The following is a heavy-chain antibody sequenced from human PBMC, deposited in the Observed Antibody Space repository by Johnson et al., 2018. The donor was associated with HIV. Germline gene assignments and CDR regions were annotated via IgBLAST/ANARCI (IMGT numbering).Heavy chain of an antibody. CDR3: AVVALPMYWYDAFDI. CDR2: IYSGGST. D-gene: IGHD2-21*01. CDR1: GFTVSSNY. Sequence: EKLVESGGGLVQPGGSLRLSCAASGFTVSSNYMSWVRQAPGKGLEWVSVIYSGGSTYYADSVKGRFTISRDNSKNTLYLQMNSLRAEDTAVYYCAVVALPMYWYDAFDIWGQGTMVTVSS. V-gene: IGHV3-66*01. J-gene: IGHJ3*02.